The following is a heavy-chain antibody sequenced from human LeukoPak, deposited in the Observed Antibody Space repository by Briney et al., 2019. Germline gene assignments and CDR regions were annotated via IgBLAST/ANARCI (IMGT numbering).Heavy chain of an antibody. CDR3: ARVPEMGPIDY. CDR2: IYYSGST. D-gene: IGHD2-8*01. CDR1: GGSISSYY. J-gene: IGHJ4*02. Sequence: PSETLSLTCTVSGGSISSYYWSWIRQPPGKGLEWIGYIYYSGSTNYNPSLKSRVTISVDTSKNQFSLKQSSVTAADTAVYYFARVPEMGPIDYWGQGTLVTVSS. V-gene: IGHV4-59*01.